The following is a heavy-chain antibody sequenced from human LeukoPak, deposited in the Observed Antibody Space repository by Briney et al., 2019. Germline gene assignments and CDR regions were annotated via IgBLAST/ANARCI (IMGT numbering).Heavy chain of an antibody. V-gene: IGHV4-34*01. CDR2: INHSGST. D-gene: IGHD4-17*01. CDR3: ARRGDYLNYFDY. Sequence: SETLSLTCAVYGGSFSGYYWSWIRQPPGKGLEWIGEINHSGSTNYNPSLKSRVTISVDTSKNQFSLKLSSVTAADTAVYYCARRGDYLNYFDYWGQGTLVTVSS. J-gene: IGHJ4*02. CDR1: GGSFSGYY.